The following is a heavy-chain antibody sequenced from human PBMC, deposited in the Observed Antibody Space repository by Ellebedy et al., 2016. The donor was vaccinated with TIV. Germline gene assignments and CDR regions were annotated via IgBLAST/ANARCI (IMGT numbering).Heavy chain of an antibody. J-gene: IGHJ6*02. CDR3: ARDLVRVVVVPAAIRAFYYYYYGMDV. CDR1: GGSISNYY. CDR2: ISDSGSA. D-gene: IGHD2-2*01. Sequence: SETLSLTCTVSGGSISNYYWSWIRQPPGKGLEWIGYISDSGSADYNPSLKSRVTISVKTSKNQFSLKLSSVTAADTAVYYCARDLVRVVVVPAAIRAFYYYYYGMDVWGQGTTVTVSS. V-gene: IGHV4-59*12.